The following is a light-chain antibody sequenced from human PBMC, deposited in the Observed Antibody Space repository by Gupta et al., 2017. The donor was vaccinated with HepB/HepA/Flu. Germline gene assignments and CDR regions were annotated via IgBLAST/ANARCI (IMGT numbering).Light chain of an antibody. CDR1: SNNVGDQE. CDR3: YAWGNSLKGGV. V-gene: IGLV10-54*04. J-gene: IGLJ3*02. Sequence: QAGLTHPPSVSKALRQSATLTCTGSSNNVGDQEVAWLQQHQGPPPQLVVYSSKDRPSGIPDRFSASKSGTTASLTITGLQPEDEADYYCYAWGNSLKGGVFGGGTKLTVL. CDR2: SSK.